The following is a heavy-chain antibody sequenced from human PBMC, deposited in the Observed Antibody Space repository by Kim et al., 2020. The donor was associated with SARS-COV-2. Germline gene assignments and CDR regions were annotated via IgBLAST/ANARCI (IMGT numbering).Heavy chain of an antibody. V-gene: IGHV3-21*01. D-gene: IGHD6-13*01. CDR2: ISSSSSNKI. Sequence: GGSLRLSCAASGFTFSTYSMDWVRQAPGKGLEWVSSISSSSSNKIYYGDLMNRRITFSSDNAKNPQYLQMNSLRAEDTAVYYCARERREYSSSGGHYYYYYGMDVWGQGTTVTVSS. CDR1: GFTFSTYS. CDR3: ARERREYSSSGGHYYYYYGMDV. J-gene: IGHJ6*02.